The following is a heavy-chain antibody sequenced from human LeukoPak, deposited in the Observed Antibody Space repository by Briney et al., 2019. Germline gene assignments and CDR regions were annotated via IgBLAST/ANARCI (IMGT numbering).Heavy chain of an antibody. CDR1: GFTFSSYS. CDR3: ARERGYYCSGGSCLPQYYGMDV. D-gene: IGHD2-15*01. Sequence: GGSLRLSYAASGFTFSSYSMNWVRQAPGKGLEWVSSISSSSSYIYYADSVKGRFTISRDNAKNSLYLQMNSLKAEDTAVYYCARERGYYCSGGSCLPQYYGMDVWGQGTTVTVSS. V-gene: IGHV3-21*01. J-gene: IGHJ6*02. CDR2: ISSSSSYI.